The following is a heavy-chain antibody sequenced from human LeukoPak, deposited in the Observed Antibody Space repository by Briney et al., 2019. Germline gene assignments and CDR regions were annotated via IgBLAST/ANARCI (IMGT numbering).Heavy chain of an antibody. Sequence: ASVKVSCKASGYTFTSYDINWVRQATGQGLEWMGWMNSNSGNTGYAQKLQGRVTMTRNTSISTAYMELSSLRSEDTAVYYCARGRDWTDVGVDYWGQGTLVTVPS. CDR3: ARGRDWTDVGVDY. CDR2: MNSNSGNT. J-gene: IGHJ4*02. CDR1: GYTFTSYD. V-gene: IGHV1-8*01. D-gene: IGHD1-1*01.